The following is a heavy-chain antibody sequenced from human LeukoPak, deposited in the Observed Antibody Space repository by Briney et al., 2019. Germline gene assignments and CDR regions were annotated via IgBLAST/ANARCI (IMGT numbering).Heavy chain of an antibody. D-gene: IGHD2-21*02. CDR1: GGSISSYY. J-gene: IGHJ5*02. CDR2: IFYTGST. Sequence: SETLSLTCSVSGGSISSYYWSWIRQPPGKGLEWIGNIFYTGSTKYNPSLKSRVTISVDTSKNQFSLKLSSVTAADTAVYYCAREFVVVTACPWFDPWGQGTLVTVSS. CDR3: AREFVVVTACPWFDP. V-gene: IGHV4-59*12.